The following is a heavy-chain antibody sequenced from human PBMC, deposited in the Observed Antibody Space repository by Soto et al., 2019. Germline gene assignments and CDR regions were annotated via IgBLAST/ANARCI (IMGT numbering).Heavy chain of an antibody. CDR3: ARARSSSWSAGWYFDL. Sequence: GGSLRLSCAASGFTFSSYDMHWVRQATGKGLEWVSAIGTAGDPYYPGSVKGRFTISRENAKNSLYLQMNSLRAGDTAVYYCARARSSSWSAGWYFDLWGRGTLVTVYS. D-gene: IGHD6-13*01. J-gene: IGHJ2*01. CDR1: GFTFSSYD. CDR2: IGTAGDP. V-gene: IGHV3-13*05.